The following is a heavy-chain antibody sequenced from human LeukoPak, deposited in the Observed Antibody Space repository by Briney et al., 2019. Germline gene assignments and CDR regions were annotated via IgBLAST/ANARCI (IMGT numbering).Heavy chain of an antibody. CDR1: GGSISSSSYY. CDR3: VRQPPYCSSTSCYNQAFDY. Sequence: SETLSLTCTVSGGSISSSSYYWGWIRQPPGKGLEWTGSIYYSGSTYYNPSLKSRVTISVDTSKNQFSLKLSSVTAADTAVYYCVRQPPYCSSTSCYNQAFDYWGQGTLVTVSS. J-gene: IGHJ4*02. D-gene: IGHD2-2*02. V-gene: IGHV4-39*01. CDR2: IYYSGST.